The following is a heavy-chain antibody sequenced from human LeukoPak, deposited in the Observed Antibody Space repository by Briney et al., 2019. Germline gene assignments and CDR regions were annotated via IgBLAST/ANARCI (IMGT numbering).Heavy chain of an antibody. V-gene: IGHV3-53*01. D-gene: IGHD6-19*01. J-gene: IGHJ3*02. Sequence: GGSLRLSCAASGFTVSSNYMSWVRQAPGKGLEWVSVIYSGGSTYYADSVKGRFTISRDNSKNTLYLEMNSLRAEDTVVYYCARVSEGAFDIWGQGTMVTVSS. CDR2: IYSGGST. CDR3: ARVSEGAFDI. CDR1: GFTVSSNY.